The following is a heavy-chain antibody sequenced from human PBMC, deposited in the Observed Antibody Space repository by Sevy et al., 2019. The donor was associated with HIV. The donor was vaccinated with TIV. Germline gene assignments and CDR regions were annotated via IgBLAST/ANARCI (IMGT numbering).Heavy chain of an antibody. CDR3: ARMGDYYDSSGYYPLKF. CDR2: INPNSGGT. Sequence: ASVKVSCKASGYTFTSYDINWVRQAPGQGLEWMGWINPNSGGTYFAKKFQDSVTLTTDTSVNTAYMELRSLRFDDTAVYYCARMGDYYDSSGYYPLKFWGQGTLVTVSS. D-gene: IGHD3-22*01. V-gene: IGHV1-2*02. CDR1: GYTFTSYD. J-gene: IGHJ4*02.